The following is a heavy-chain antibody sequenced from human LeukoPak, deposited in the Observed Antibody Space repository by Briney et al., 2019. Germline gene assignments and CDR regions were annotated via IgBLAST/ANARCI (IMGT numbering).Heavy chain of an antibody. V-gene: IGHV4-31*03. Sequence: PSETLSLTCTVSGGSISSGGYYWSWIRQHPGKGLEWIGYIYYSGSTYYNPSLKSRVTISVDTSKNQFSLKLSSVTAADTAVYYCARGEYNWNSFPAYYFDYWGQGTLVTVSS. J-gene: IGHJ4*02. CDR1: GGSISSGGYY. CDR3: ARGEYNWNSFPAYYFDY. D-gene: IGHD1-7*01. CDR2: IYYSGST.